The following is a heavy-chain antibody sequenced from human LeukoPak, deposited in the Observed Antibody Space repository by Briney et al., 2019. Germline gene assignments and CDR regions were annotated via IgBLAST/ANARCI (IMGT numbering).Heavy chain of an antibody. CDR3: ARRSGYYYYYYIDV. CDR1: GYTFTSYD. CDR2: MNPNSGNT. D-gene: IGHD3-10*01. V-gene: IGHV1-8*01. J-gene: IGHJ6*03. Sequence: ASVKVSYRASGYTFTSYDINWVRQAAGQGLEWMGWMNPNSGNTGYAQTFQGRVTRTRNTSIGTAYMEPSSLRSEDTAVYYCARRSGYYYYYYIDVWGKGTTVTVSS.